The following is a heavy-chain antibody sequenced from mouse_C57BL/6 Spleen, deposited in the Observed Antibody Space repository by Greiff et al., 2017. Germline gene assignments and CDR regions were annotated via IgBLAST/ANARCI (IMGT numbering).Heavy chain of an antibody. CDR2: INPNNGGT. Sequence: VQLQQSGPELVKPGASVKIPCKASGYTFTDYNMDWVKQSHGKSLEWIGDINPNNGGTIYNQKFKGKATLTVDKSSSTAYMELRSLTSEDTAVYYCASYYGSSYEGWFAYWGQGTLVTVSA. CDR1: GYTFTDYN. CDR3: ASYYGSSYEGWFAY. V-gene: IGHV1-18*01. D-gene: IGHD1-1*01. J-gene: IGHJ3*01.